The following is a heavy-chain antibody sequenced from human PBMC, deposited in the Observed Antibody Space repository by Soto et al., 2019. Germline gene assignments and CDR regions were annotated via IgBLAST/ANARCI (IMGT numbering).Heavy chain of an antibody. Sequence: ASVKVSCKASGYTFTGYYMHWVRQAPGQGLEWMGWINPNSGGTNYAQKFQGRVTMTRDTSISTAYMELSRLRSDGTAVYYCARDGEDIVVVVAAKSYYGMDVWGQGTKVTVYS. J-gene: IGHJ6*02. CDR1: GYTFTGYY. CDR2: INPNSGGT. V-gene: IGHV1-2*02. D-gene: IGHD2-15*01. CDR3: ARDGEDIVVVVAAKSYYGMDV.